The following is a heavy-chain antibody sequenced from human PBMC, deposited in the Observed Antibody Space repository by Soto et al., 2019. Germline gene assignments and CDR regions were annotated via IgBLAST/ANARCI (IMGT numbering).Heavy chain of an antibody. Sequence: QVQMQESGPGRVRPSETLSLSCTVSGASVSSPTHYWNWIRQSPGKGLEWIGFVYYSGITNYSPSLKSRVTISLDTSKDQFSLRLTSVTAADTAVYYCARTRDNNINYYYALDVWGHRTTVTVSS. CDR1: GASVSSPTHY. V-gene: IGHV4-61*01. CDR2: VYYSGIT. CDR3: ARTRDNNINYYYALDV. J-gene: IGHJ6*02. D-gene: IGHD1-20*01.